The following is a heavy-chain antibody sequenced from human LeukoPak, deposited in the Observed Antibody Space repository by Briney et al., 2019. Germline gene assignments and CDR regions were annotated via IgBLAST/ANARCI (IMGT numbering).Heavy chain of an antibody. CDR2: IRNRANSYIT. CDR1: GFTFSSYS. Sequence: QPGGSLRLSCAASGFTFSSYSMNWVRQAPGGGLEWVGRIRNRANSYITKYAASVTGRFTISRDDSKNSMFLQMNSLRTEDTAVYYCTRLNYYDGSGYYPDYWGQGTLVTVSS. J-gene: IGHJ4*02. CDR3: TRLNYYDGSGYYPDY. D-gene: IGHD3-22*01. V-gene: IGHV3-72*01.